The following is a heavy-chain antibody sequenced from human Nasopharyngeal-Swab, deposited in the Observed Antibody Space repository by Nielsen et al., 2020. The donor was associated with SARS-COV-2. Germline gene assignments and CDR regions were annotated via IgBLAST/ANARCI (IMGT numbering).Heavy chain of an antibody. CDR1: GFTFNTYE. J-gene: IGHJ5*02. CDR2: ISSSGSTI. D-gene: IGHD2-2*01. CDR3: ATTYCSSTSCYVGGWFDP. Sequence: GGSLRLSCAASGFTFNTYEMNWVRQAPGKGLEWVSYISSSGSTIYNADSVKGRFTISRDNAKNSLYLQMNSLRAEDTALYYCATTYCSSTSCYVGGWFDPWGQGTLVTVSS. V-gene: IGHV3-48*03.